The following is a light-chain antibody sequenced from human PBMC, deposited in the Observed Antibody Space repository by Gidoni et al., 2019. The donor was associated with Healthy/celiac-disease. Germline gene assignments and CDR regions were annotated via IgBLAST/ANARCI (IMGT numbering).Light chain of an antibody. V-gene: IGKV3-15*01. CDR1: QSVSSN. Sequence: IVITHSPATLSVSPGDRSTLSCRASQSVSSNLDWYQQTPGQAPRLLIDVASTRATGIPARFSGRGSVRECILTNSSLQSEDCAGYYCQQYDNWPYTFGHGTKLEIK. J-gene: IGKJ2*01. CDR3: QQYDNWPYT. CDR2: VAS.